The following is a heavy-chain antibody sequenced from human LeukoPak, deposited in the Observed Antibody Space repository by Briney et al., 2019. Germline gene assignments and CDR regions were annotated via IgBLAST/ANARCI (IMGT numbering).Heavy chain of an antibody. J-gene: IGHJ4*02. D-gene: IGHD6-19*01. CDR1: GGSISSSSYY. CDR3: ARDLVAVAARQRGSVDY. Sequence: SETLSLTFTVSGGSISSSSYYWGWIRQPPGKGLEWIGSIYYSGSTYYNPSLKSRVTISVDTSKNQFSLKLSSVTAADTAVYYCARDLVAVAARQRGSVDYWGQGTLVTVSS. CDR2: IYYSGST. V-gene: IGHV4-39*02.